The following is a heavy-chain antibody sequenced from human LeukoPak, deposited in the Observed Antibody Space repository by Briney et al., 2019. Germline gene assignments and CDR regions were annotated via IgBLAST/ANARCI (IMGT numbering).Heavy chain of an antibody. CDR1: GGSISSYY. V-gene: IGHV4-59*08. J-gene: IGHJ4*02. D-gene: IGHD3-10*01. CDR2: IYYSGST. CDR3: ARHSWFGASSEGPLDY. Sequence: SETLSLTCTVSGGSISSYYWSWIRLPPGKGLEWIGYIYYSGSTNYNPSLKSRVTISVDTSKNQFSLKLSSVTAADTAVYYCARHSWFGASSEGPLDYWGQGTLVTVSS.